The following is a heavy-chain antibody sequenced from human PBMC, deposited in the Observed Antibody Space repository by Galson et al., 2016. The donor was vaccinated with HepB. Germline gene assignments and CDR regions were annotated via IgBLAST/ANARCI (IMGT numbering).Heavy chain of an antibody. V-gene: IGHV3-23*01. D-gene: IGHD4-17*01. CDR1: GFTFSNYP. CDR2: VHYDGDTT. CDR3: AKTYGDYHIGQWDY. Sequence: SLRLSCAASGFTFSNYPMSWVRQAAGKGLEWVSSVHYDGDTTYYSDSVKGRFTIFRDQSKNTVYLQMHSLRVEDTAVYYCAKTYGDYHIGQWDYWGQGTLVSVSS. J-gene: IGHJ4*02.